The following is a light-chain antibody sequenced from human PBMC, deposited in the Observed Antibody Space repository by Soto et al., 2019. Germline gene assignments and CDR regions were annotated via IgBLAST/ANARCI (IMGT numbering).Light chain of an antibody. CDR2: AAS. Sequence: IQLTQSPSSLSASVGDRVTITCRARQGISSYLAWYQQKPEKAPKLLIYAASTLQSGVPSRFSGSGSGTDFTLTISSLQPEDFATYYCQHLGFGPGTKVDIK. CDR1: QGISSY. V-gene: IGKV1-9*01. J-gene: IGKJ3*01. CDR3: QHLG.